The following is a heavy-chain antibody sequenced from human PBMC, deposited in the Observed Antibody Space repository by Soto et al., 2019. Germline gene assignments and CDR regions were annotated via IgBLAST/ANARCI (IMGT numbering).Heavy chain of an antibody. D-gene: IGHD3-22*01. CDR2: FDPEDGET. J-gene: IGHJ4*02. CDR1: GYTLTELS. V-gene: IGHV1-24*01. Sequence: GASVKVSCKVSGYTLTELSMHWVRQAPGKGLEWMGGFDPEDGETIYAQKFQGRVTMTEDTSTDTAYMELSSLRSEDTAVYYCAIWADSSGYYYVFDYWGQGTLVTVSS. CDR3: AIWADSSGYYYVFDY.